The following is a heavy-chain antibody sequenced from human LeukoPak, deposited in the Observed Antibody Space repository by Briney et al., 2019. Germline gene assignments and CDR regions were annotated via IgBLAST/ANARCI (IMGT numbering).Heavy chain of an antibody. Sequence: SGGSLRLSCAASGFTFSSYGMHWVRQAPGKGLEWVAVISYDGSNKYYADSVKGRFTISRDNSKNTLYLQMNSLRAEDTAVYYCAKELRSGIAAAGTVDYWGQGTLVTVSS. V-gene: IGHV3-30*18. CDR3: AKELRSGIAAAGTVDY. J-gene: IGHJ4*02. D-gene: IGHD6-13*01. CDR1: GFTFSSYG. CDR2: ISYDGSNK.